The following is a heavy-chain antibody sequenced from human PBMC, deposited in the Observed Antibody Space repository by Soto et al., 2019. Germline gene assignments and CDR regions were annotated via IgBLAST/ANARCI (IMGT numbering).Heavy chain of an antibody. CDR3: ARGVEMAVIFDY. CDR2: IYLSGSS. J-gene: IGHJ4*02. CDR1: GASIRSSDYY. Sequence: SETLSLTCTVSGASIRSSDYYWSWIRQPPGKGLEWIGYIYLSGSSYSNPSLKSRVSISEDTSNNHFSLKLSSVTAADTAVYYCARGVEMAVIFDYWGQGTLVTVSS. V-gene: IGHV4-30-4*01. D-gene: IGHD2-21*01.